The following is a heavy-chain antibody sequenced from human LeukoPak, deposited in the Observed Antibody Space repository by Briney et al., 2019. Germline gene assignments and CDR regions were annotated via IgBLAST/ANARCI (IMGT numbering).Heavy chain of an antibody. CDR1: GYSIRSGYY. CDR2: VSHSGIT. CDR3: ARQRGSYDILTGYYFGEYDY. D-gene: IGHD3-9*01. V-gene: IGHV4-38-2*01. J-gene: IGHJ4*02. Sequence: SETLSLTCAVSGYSIRSGYYWGWIRQPPGKGLEWIGYVSHSGITLYNPSLKSRVTISIGTSKNQFSLKLSSVTAADTAVYYCARQRGSYDILTGYYFGEYDYWGQGTLVTVSS.